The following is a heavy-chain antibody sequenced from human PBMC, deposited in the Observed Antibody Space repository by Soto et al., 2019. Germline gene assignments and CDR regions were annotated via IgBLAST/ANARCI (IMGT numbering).Heavy chain of an antibody. D-gene: IGHD3-10*01. CDR2: IIPILGTG. V-gene: IGHV1-69*08. J-gene: IGHJ6*03. CDR1: GGTFTTDT. CDR3: ARAEGSYNMGTFPFSYLDV. Sequence: QVQLVQSGPEVKKSGSSVKVSCKLSGGTFTTDTISWLRRAPGQGLEWMGRIIPILGTGNYAQKFQGRVTITEDKSTNTGYMELSSLTSEDTAVYYCARAEGSYNMGTFPFSYLDVWGNGTTVTVSS.